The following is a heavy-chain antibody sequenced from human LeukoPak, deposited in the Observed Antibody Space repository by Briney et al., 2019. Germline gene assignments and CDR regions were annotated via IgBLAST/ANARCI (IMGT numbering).Heavy chain of an antibody. J-gene: IGHJ4*02. CDR1: GFTFSGSS. V-gene: IGHV3-73*01. CDR2: IRSKANNYAT. CDR3: ARHGLAFDY. Sequence: PGGSLKLSCAASGFTFSGSSMHWVRQAPGKGLEWLGHIRSKANNYATAYAASVKGRFTISRDDSKNTAYLQVNGLKIEDTAVYYCARHGLAFDYWGQGTLVTVSS. D-gene: IGHD3-16*01.